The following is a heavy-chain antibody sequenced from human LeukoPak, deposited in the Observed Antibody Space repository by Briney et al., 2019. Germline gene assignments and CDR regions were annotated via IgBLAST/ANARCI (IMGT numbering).Heavy chain of an antibody. D-gene: IGHD2-2*01. J-gene: IGHJ4*02. CDR2: INPSGGST. CDR1: GYTFTSYY. CDR3: AREEDCSSTSCHVPFDY. V-gene: IGHV1-46*01. Sequence: GASVKVSCKASGYTFTSYYMHWVRQAPGQGLEWMGIINPSGGSTSDAQKFQGRVTMTRDTSTSTVYMELSSLRSEDTAVYYCAREEDCSSTSCHVPFDYWGQGTLVTVSS.